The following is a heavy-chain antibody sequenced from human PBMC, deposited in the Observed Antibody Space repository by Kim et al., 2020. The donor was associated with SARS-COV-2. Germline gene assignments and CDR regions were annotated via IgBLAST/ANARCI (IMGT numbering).Heavy chain of an antibody. D-gene: IGHD3-22*01. CDR1: GFTFSSYG. V-gene: IGHV3-30*03. CDR3: ATSYDISGYYYAY. Sequence: GGSLRLSCAASGFTFSSYGMHWVRQAPGKGLEWVAVISYDGNNKYYADSVKGRFTISRDNSKNTLYLQMNSLRADDTALYYCATSYDISGYYYAYWGQGTLVTVSS. CDR2: ISYDGNNK. J-gene: IGHJ4*02.